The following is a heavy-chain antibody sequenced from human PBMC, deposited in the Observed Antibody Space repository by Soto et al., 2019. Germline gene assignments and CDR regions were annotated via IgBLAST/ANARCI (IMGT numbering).Heavy chain of an antibody. J-gene: IGHJ5*02. CDR2: IKSKSDGGTT. D-gene: IGHD2-15*01. Sequence: PGGSLRLSCAASGFTFSDAWMSWVRQAPGKGLDWVGRIKSKSDGGTTEYAAPVRGRFTISRDDSKNTLYLQMNSLKTEDTAVYYCTTDLWRIAVVVGSTGYFNPWGQGTRVTVPS. V-gene: IGHV3-15*01. CDR1: GFTFSDAW. CDR3: TTDLWRIAVVVGSTGYFNP.